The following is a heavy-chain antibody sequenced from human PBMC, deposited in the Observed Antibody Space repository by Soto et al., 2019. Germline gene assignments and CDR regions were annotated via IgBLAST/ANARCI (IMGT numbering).Heavy chain of an antibody. CDR3: AKDTYYYGSGRTDFDY. D-gene: IGHD3-10*01. CDR2: ISGSGGST. J-gene: IGHJ4*02. Sequence: GGSLRLSCAASGFTFSSYAMSWVRQAPGKGLEWVSAISGSGGSTYYADSVKGRFTISRDNSKNTLYLQMNSLRAEDTAVYYCAKDTYYYGSGRTDFDYWGQGTLVTVSS. V-gene: IGHV3-23*01. CDR1: GFTFSSYA.